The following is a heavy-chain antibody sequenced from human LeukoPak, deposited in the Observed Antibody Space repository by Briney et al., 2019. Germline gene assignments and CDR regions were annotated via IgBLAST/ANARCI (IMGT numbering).Heavy chain of an antibody. CDR3: ARGGMTTILDY. D-gene: IGHD4-17*01. V-gene: IGHV4-59*01. CDR2: ICHSGST. Sequence: PSETLSLTCTVSGATIRNYYWSWIRQPPGKGLEWIGYICHSGSTTYHPSLKSQVTISVDTSKSQFSLKLSSVTAADTAMYYCARGGMTTILDYWGRGTLVTVSS. J-gene: IGHJ4*02. CDR1: GATIRNYY.